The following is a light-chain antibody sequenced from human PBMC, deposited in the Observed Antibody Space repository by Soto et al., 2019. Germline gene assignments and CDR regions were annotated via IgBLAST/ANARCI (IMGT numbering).Light chain of an antibody. J-gene: IGLJ1*01. CDR3: CSYARSNXV. CDR1: SSDVGNYNL. Sequence: SALTQPASVSGSPGQSITISCTGTSSDVGNYNLVSWYQHHPGKAPKLMIYEVSKRPSGVSNRFSGSKSGDTASLTISGLQAEDEADYYCCSYARSNXVFGTGTKVTVL. CDR2: EVS. V-gene: IGLV2-23*02.